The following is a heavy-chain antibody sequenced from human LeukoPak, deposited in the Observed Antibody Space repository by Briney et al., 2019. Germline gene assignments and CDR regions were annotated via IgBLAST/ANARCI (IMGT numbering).Heavy chain of an antibody. Sequence: PGGSLRLSCAASGFTFSSYGMHWVRQAPGKGLEWVAFIRHDGSNKYYADSVKGRFTISRDNSKNTLYLQMNSLRAEDTAVYYCAKDSSWIAAAGLPGGWFDPWGQGTLVTVSS. CDR1: GFTFSSYG. CDR2: IRHDGSNK. V-gene: IGHV3-30*02. D-gene: IGHD6-13*01. J-gene: IGHJ5*02. CDR3: AKDSSWIAAAGLPGGWFDP.